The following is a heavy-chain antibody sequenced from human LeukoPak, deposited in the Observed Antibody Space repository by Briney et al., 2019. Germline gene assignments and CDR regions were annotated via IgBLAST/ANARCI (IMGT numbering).Heavy chain of an antibody. CDR1: GFTFSSYS. V-gene: IGHV3-23*01. CDR3: AKDRACGGDCYFPDY. CDR2: IYSSVT. D-gene: IGHD2-21*02. J-gene: IGHJ4*02. Sequence: GGSLRLSCAASGFTFSSYSMNWVRQAPGKGLEWVSFIYSSVTHYSDSVKGRFTISRDNSKNTLYLQMNSLRAEDTAVYYCAKDRACGGDCYFPDYWGQGTLVTVSS.